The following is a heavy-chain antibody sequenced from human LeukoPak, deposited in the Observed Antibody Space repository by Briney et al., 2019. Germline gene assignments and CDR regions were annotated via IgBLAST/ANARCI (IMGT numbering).Heavy chain of an antibody. CDR2: IKQDGSEK. Sequence: GGSLRLSCAASGFTFSSYWMSWVRQAPGKGLEWVANIKQDGSEKYYVDSLKGRFTISRDNAKNSLYLQMNSLRAEDTAVYYCARVWSSSWYRYYYFDYWGQGTLVTVSS. D-gene: IGHD6-13*01. V-gene: IGHV3-7*01. CDR1: GFTFSSYW. CDR3: ARVWSSSWYRYYYFDY. J-gene: IGHJ4*02.